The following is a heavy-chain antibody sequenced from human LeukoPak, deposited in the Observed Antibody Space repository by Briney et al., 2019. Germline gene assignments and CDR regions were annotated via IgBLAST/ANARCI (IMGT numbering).Heavy chain of an antibody. D-gene: IGHD3-10*01. J-gene: IGHJ4*02. CDR2: IKGKTDGGTT. CDR1: GFTFSNAW. V-gene: IGHV3-15*01. CDR3: TTLMVRGIY. Sequence: GGSLRLSCAASGFTFSNAWMSWVRQAPGKGLEWVGRIKGKTDGGTTDYAAPVKGRFTISGDDSKNTLYLQMNSLKTEDTAVYYCTTLMVRGIYWGQGTLVTVSS.